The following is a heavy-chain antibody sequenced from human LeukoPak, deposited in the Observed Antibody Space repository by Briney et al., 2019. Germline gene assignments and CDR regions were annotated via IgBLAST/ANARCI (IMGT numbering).Heavy chain of an antibody. CDR3: ARDKKQAYYMDV. Sequence: ASVKVSCKVSGYTLIELSMHWVRQAPGKGPEWMGIFDPEDDEGFYAQELQGRVTMTEDTSTQTAYMELRSLRSDDTAVYYCARDKKQAYYMDVWGKGTTVTVSS. CDR2: FDPEDDEG. J-gene: IGHJ6*03. CDR1: GYTLIELS. V-gene: IGHV1-24*01. D-gene: IGHD6-13*01.